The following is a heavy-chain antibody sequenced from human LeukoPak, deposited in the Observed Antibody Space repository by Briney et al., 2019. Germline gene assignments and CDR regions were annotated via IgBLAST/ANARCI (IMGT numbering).Heavy chain of an antibody. Sequence: GGSLRLSRAASGFTFSSYGIYWIRQVPGKGLEWVAFIRSDGSNKDYADSVKGRFTISRDNSKNTLYLQMNSLRAEDTAVYYCAIDGAWGAGYMDVWGKGTTVTVSS. J-gene: IGHJ6*03. CDR1: GFTFSSYG. V-gene: IGHV3-30*02. CDR3: AIDGAWGAGYMDV. D-gene: IGHD1-26*01. CDR2: IRSDGSNK.